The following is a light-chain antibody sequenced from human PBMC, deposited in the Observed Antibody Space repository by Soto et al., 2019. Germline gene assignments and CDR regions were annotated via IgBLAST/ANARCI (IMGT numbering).Light chain of an antibody. CDR3: QQANSFPLT. Sequence: DIQMTQSPSSVSASVGDRVSISCRASQAINNWLAWYQQKPGKAPKLLIFATSTLQTGVPSRFSGSGSGTDYTLTISSLQPEDCATYYCQQANSFPLTFGGGTNVEFK. V-gene: IGKV1-12*01. CDR1: QAINNW. CDR2: ATS. J-gene: IGKJ4*01.